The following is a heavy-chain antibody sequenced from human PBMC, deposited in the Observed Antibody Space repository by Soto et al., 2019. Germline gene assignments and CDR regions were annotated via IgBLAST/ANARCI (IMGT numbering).Heavy chain of an antibody. D-gene: IGHD5-18*01. V-gene: IGHV3-23*01. CDR2: VSGSGGST. Sequence: PGGSLRLSCAASGFTFSSYAMSWVRQAPGKGLEWVSSVSGSGGSTYYADSVKGRFTISRDNSKNQVVLTMTNMDPVDTATHYCAHSTDTIMALDYWGQGTLVTVSS. CDR3: AHSTDTIMALDY. CDR1: GFTFSSYA. J-gene: IGHJ4*02.